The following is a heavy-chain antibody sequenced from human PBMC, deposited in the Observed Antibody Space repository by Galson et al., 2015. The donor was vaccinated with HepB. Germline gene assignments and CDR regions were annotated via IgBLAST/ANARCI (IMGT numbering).Heavy chain of an antibody. V-gene: IGHV3-48*02. D-gene: IGHD3-16*02. CDR2: ISSSSSPI. CDR1: GFTFSTDS. CDR3: ARRLYNLGSYLDY. Sequence: LRLSCAASGFTFSTDSMNWVRQAPGKGLEWVSYISSSSSPIYYADSVKGRFTISRDNAKNSLYLQMNSLRDEDTAVYYCARRLYNLGSYLDYWGQGTLVTVSS. J-gene: IGHJ4*02.